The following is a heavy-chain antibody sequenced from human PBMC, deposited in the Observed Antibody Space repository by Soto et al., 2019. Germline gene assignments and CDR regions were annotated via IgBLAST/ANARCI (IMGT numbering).Heavy chain of an antibody. D-gene: IGHD1-7*01. CDR3: AKDQFNWNYGEDAFDI. J-gene: IGHJ3*02. CDR2: ISGSGGST. Sequence: GGSLRLSCAASGFTFSSYAMSWVRQAPGKGLEWVSAISGSGGSTYYADSVKGRFTISRDNSKNTLYLQMNSLRAEDTAVYYCAKDQFNWNYGEDAFDIWGQGTMVTVSS. CDR1: GFTFSSYA. V-gene: IGHV3-23*01.